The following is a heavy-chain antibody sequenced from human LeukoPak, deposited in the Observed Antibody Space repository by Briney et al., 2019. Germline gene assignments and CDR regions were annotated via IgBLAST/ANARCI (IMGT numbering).Heavy chain of an antibody. CDR3: ATDVRGLVPYYFDF. CDR2: IYYSGST. V-gene: IGHV4-59*01. J-gene: IGHJ4*02. Sequence: SEILSLTCAVSGGSISSYYWNWIRQPPGKGLEWIGYIYYSGSTNYNPSLKSRVTISIDTSKNQLSLQLTSVTAADTAVYYCATDVRGLVPYYFDFWGQGTLVTVSS. D-gene: IGHD3-10*02. CDR1: GGSISSYY.